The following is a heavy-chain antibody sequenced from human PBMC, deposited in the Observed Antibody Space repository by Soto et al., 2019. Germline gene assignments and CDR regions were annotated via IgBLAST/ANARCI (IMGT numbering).Heavy chain of an antibody. CDR2: INHSGST. Sequence: PSETLSLTCAVYGGSFSGYYWSWIRQPPGKGLEWIGEINHSGSTNYNPSLKSRVTISVGTSKNQFSLKLSSVTAADTAVYYCARRPVYSYFDYWGQGTLVTVSS. V-gene: IGHV4-34*01. J-gene: IGHJ4*02. CDR3: ARRPVYSYFDY. CDR1: GGSFSGYY. D-gene: IGHD1-26*01.